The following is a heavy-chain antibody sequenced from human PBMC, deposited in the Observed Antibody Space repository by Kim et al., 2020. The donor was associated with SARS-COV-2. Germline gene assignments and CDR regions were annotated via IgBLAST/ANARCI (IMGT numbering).Heavy chain of an antibody. CDR1: GGSISSGGYY. Sequence: SETLSLTCTVSGGSISSGGYYWSWIRQHPGKGLEWIGYIYYSGSTYYNPSLKSRVTISVDTSKNQFSLKLSSVTAADTAVYYCARDYYGGGGYYYGMDVWGQGTTVTVSS. CDR2: IYYSGST. J-gene: IGHJ6*02. V-gene: IGHV4-31*03. CDR3: ARDYYGGGGYYYGMDV. D-gene: IGHD1-26*01.